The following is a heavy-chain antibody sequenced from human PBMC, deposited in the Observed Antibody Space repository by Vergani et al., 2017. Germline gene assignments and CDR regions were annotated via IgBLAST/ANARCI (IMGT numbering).Heavy chain of an antibody. CDR3: ARDLRLLYNRFDT. D-gene: IGHD1-14*01. J-gene: IGHJ5*02. V-gene: IGHV3-33*01. CDR2: TWYDGNNK. CDR1: GFTFNQYG. Sequence: QVQLVESGGGVVQPGRSLILSCAASGFTFNQYGMHWVRQAPGKGLEWVAVTWYDGNNKQYADSVEGRFTISRDNSKSTMYLQMNSLRDEDTGVYYCARDLRLLYNRFDTWGQGTLVNVSS.